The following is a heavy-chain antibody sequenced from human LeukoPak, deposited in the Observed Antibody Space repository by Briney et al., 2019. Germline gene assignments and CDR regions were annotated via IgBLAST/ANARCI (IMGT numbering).Heavy chain of an antibody. CDR1: GDSIGSRSYY. V-gene: IGHV4-39*07. Sequence: PSETLSLTCSVSGDSIGSRSYYWSWIRQPPGKGLEWIGSVYYSGTTYYNPSLKSRVTVSVDTSKNQFSLRLSSVTAADTAVYYCARVGIAARGVDYWGQGTLVTVSS. CDR2: VYYSGTT. J-gene: IGHJ4*02. CDR3: ARVGIAARGVDY. D-gene: IGHD6-6*01.